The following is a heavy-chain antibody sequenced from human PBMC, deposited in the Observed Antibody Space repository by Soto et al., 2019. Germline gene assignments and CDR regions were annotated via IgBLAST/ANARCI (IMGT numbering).Heavy chain of an antibody. CDR2: IHHNGST. V-gene: IGHV4-4*02. D-gene: IGHD3-16*01. CDR3: VKFGF. J-gene: IGHJ4*02. CDR1: GGPXXXSNX. Sequence: QVQLQESGPGLVKPSGTLSLTCAVSGGPXXXSNXWXWVRQPPGKGLEWIGQIHHNGSTNYNPSLKSRVTISVDKSKNQXXLXVXXXTXXXXXXXXCVKFGFWGQGTLVTVSS.